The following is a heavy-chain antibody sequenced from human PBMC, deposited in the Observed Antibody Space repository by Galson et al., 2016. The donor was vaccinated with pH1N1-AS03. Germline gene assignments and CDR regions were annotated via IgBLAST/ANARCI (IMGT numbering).Heavy chain of an antibody. CDR2: IWYDGSNK. D-gene: IGHD3-10*01. J-gene: IGHJ4*02. Sequence: SLRLSCAAPGFSFSSFGMHWVRQAPGKGLEWVAVIWYDGSNKYYADSVKGRFTISRDNTKNTLYLQLNSLRVEDTAVYFCARGRGYGQYYSDYWGQGTLVTVSS. V-gene: IGHV3-33*01. CDR3: ARGRGYGQYYSDY. CDR1: GFSFSSFG.